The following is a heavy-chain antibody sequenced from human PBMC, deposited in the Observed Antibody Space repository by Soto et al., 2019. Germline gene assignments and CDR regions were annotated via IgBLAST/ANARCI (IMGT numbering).Heavy chain of an antibody. V-gene: IGHV1-18*01. CDR2: ISAYNGNT. CDR3: ARAGCSSTSCYTKGTYYYYYYGMDV. Sequence: GASVKVSYKSSGYTFTSHGISWVRQAPGQGLEWMGWISAYNGNTNYAQKLQGRVTMTTDTSTSTAYMELRSLRSDDTAVYYCARAGCSSTSCYTKGTYYYYYYGMDVWGQGTTVTVSS. D-gene: IGHD2-2*02. J-gene: IGHJ6*02. CDR1: GYTFTSHG.